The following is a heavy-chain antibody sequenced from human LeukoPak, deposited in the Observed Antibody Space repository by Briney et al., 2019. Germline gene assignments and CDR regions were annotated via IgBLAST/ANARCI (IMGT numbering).Heavy chain of an antibody. Sequence: SSETLSLTCTVSGGSNSSSSYYWGWIRQPPGKGLEWIGEINHSGSTNYNPSLKSRVTISVDTSKNQFSLKLSSVTAADTAVYYCARRSVRGVIRYWGQGTLVTVSS. D-gene: IGHD3-10*01. J-gene: IGHJ4*02. V-gene: IGHV4-39*07. CDR3: ARRSVRGVIRY. CDR1: GGSNSSSSYY. CDR2: INHSGST.